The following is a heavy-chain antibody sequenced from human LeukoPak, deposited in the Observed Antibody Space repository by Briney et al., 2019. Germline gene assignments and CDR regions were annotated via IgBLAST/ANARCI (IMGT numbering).Heavy chain of an antibody. J-gene: IGHJ3*02. Sequence: SETLSLTCTVSGGSISSYYWSWIRQPPGRGLEWIGYIYYSGSTNYNPSLKSRVTISVDTSKNQFSLKLSSVTAADTAVYYCARVYYYGSGSHEDDAFDIWGQGTMVTVSS. D-gene: IGHD3-10*01. V-gene: IGHV4-59*01. CDR3: ARVYYYGSGSHEDDAFDI. CDR2: IYYSGST. CDR1: GGSISSYY.